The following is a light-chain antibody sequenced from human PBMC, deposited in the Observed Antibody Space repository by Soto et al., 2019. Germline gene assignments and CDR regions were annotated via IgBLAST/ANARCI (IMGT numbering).Light chain of an antibody. V-gene: IGKV1-5*03. J-gene: IGKJ1*01. CDR2: KAS. Sequence: DIQMTQSPSTLSASIGDRVTITCRASQSISSWLAWFQQKPGKAPKLLIYKASSLQSWVPSRFSGSESGTEFTLTISRLQPDVFATYYCQQYSTSPLTFGQGTKVEIK. CDR3: QQYSTSPLT. CDR1: QSISSW.